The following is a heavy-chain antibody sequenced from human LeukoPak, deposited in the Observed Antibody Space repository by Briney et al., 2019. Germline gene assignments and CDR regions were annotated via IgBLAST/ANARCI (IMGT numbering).Heavy chain of an antibody. J-gene: IGHJ4*02. CDR3: ARDRIAVAGGRIDY. D-gene: IGHD6-19*01. V-gene: IGHV3-48*03. Sequence: GGSLRLSCAASGFTFSSYEMNWVRQAPGKGLEWVSYISSSGNTIYHADSVKGRFTISRDNSKNTLYLQMNSLRAEDTAVYYCARDRIAVAGGRIDYWGQGTLVTVSS. CDR1: GFTFSSYE. CDR2: ISSSGNTI.